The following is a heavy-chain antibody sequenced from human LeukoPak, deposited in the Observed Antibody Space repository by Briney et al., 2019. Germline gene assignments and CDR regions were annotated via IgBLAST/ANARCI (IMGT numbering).Heavy chain of an antibody. J-gene: IGHJ4*02. CDR2: ISSSGSTI. Sequence: KSGGSLRLSCAASGFTFSDYYMSWIRQAPGKGLEWVSYISSSGSTIYYADSVKGRFTISRDNAKNSLYLQMNSLRAEDTAVYYCARDTLGYCNGGSCYGTIDYWGQGTLVNVSS. V-gene: IGHV3-11*01. D-gene: IGHD2-15*01. CDR3: ARDTLGYCNGGSCYGTIDY. CDR1: GFTFSDYY.